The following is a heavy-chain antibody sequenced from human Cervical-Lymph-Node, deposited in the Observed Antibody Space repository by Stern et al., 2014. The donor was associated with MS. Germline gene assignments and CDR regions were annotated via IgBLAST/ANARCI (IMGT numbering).Heavy chain of an antibody. J-gene: IGHJ4*02. CDR3: ARDTSSPERSDW. CDR1: GFTVSRDY. V-gene: IGHV3-53*01. Sequence: VQLVESGGGVIQPGGSLRLSCTASGFTVSRDYMTWVRQAPGKGLEWVSLITNVGSTVYTDSVKGRVTISRDDSKNTVYLHMTSLRAEDTAMYYCARDTSSPERSDWWGQGTLVTVSS. D-gene: IGHD1-1*01. CDR2: ITNVGST.